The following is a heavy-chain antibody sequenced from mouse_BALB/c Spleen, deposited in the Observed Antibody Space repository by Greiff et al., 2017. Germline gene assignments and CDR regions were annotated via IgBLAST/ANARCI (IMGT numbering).Heavy chain of an antibody. V-gene: IGHV5-6-3*01. D-gene: IGHD1-2*01. J-gene: IGHJ1*01. CDR1: GFTFSSYG. Sequence: EVQGVESGGGLVQPGGSLKLSCAASGFTFSSYGMSWVRQTPDKRLELVATINSNGGSTYYPDSVKGRFTISRDNAKNTLYLQMSSLKSEDTAMYYCARDSGSWSRNFDVWGAGTTVTVSS. CDR3: ARDSGSWSRNFDV. CDR2: INSNGGST.